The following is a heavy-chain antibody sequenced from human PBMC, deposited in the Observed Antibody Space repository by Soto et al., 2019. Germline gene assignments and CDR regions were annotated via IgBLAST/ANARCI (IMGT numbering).Heavy chain of an antibody. J-gene: IGHJ5*02. CDR2: ISPKNGNT. D-gene: IGHD3-3*01. Sequence: LLLQSGADLKKPWASVKIACRASGYSFSTYVISWRRQDPGQGAEWMGRISPKNGNTKYPQNFQHRVTMTADTTSITAYTELRGPRSDDTAKYYCATSYDSGFDPWGQVTLVTVSS. CDR1: GYSFSTYV. V-gene: IGHV1-18*04. CDR3: ATSYDSGFDP.